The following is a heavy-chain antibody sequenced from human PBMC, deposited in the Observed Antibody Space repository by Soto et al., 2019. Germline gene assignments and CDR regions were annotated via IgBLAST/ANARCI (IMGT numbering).Heavy chain of an antibody. CDR2: IWFGGSNE. V-gene: IGHV3-33*01. CDR1: GFTFSNYG. Sequence: PGGSLRLSCAATGFTFSNYGMHWVRQAPGKGLEWVSAIWFGGSNESYADSVKGRFTISRDNSKKTLYLQMNSLRAEDTAVYYCARDRRVYYPFLTGYFQANYYAMDVWGLGTTVTVSS. CDR3: ARDRRVYYPFLTGYFQANYYAMDV. D-gene: IGHD3-9*01. J-gene: IGHJ6*02.